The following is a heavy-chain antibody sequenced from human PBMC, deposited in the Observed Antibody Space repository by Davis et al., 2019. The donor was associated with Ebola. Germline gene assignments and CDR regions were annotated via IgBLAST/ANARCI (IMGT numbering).Heavy chain of an antibody. D-gene: IGHD6-13*01. CDR1: GYSISSGSY. J-gene: IGHJ6*04. CDR3: ARHWGYSSSSTPADV. Sequence: SETLSLTCAVSGYSISSGSYWCWIRQPPGKGPEWIGSIYHSGGTYQNPSLQSRVTISLDTSKNQFSLKLSSVTAADTAVYYCARHWGYSSSSTPADVWGKGTTVTVSS. V-gene: IGHV4-38-2*01. CDR2: IYHSGGT.